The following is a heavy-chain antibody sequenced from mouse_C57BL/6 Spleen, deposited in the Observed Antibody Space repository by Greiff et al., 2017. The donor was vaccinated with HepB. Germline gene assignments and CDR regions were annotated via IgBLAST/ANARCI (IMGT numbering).Heavy chain of an antibody. CDR2: IDPSDSYT. CDR1: GYTFTSYW. J-gene: IGHJ4*01. CDR3: ARRGYSNYLDY. Sequence: VKLQQPGAELVRPGTSVKLSCKASGYTFTSYWMHWVKQRPGQGLEWIGVIDPSDSYTNYNQKFKGKATLTVDTSSSTAYMQLSSLTSEDSAVYYCARRGYSNYLDYWGQGTSVTVSS. D-gene: IGHD2-5*01. V-gene: IGHV1-59*01.